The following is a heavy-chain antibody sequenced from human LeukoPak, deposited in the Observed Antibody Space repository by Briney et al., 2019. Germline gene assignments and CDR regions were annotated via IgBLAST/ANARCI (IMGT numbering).Heavy chain of an antibody. V-gene: IGHV1-2*02. J-gene: IGHJ3*02. Sequence: ASVKVSCKASGYTFTGYYMHWVRQAPGQGLEWMGWINPNSGGTNYAQKFQGRVTMTRDTSISTAYMELSRLRSDDTAVYYCARHYYYDSSGYLAPDAFDIWGQGTMATVSS. CDR3: ARHYYYDSSGYLAPDAFDI. CDR2: INPNSGGT. D-gene: IGHD3-22*01. CDR1: GYTFTGYY.